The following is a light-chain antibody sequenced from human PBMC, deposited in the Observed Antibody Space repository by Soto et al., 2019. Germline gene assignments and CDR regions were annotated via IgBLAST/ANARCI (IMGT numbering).Light chain of an antibody. CDR2: EDS. J-gene: IGLJ3*02. CDR3: CSYASSSTYWV. Sequence: QSALTQPASVSGSPGQSITISCTGTSSAAGSYNFVSWYQQHPGKAPKVMIYEDSKRPSGVSNRFSGSKSGNTASLTISGLQAEDEADYYCCSYASSSTYWVFGGGTKLTVL. CDR1: SSAAGSYNF. V-gene: IGLV2-23*01.